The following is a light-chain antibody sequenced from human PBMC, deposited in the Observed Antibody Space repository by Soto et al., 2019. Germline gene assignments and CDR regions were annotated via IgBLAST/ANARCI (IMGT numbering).Light chain of an antibody. Sequence: DIQLTQSPSSLSASVGDKVTITCRASQSIRSYLNWVQQKPGKAPKLLIYDASSLQSGVPSRFSGSGSGTDFTLTISSLQPEDFATYYCQQSYSTLWTFGQGTKVDIK. CDR1: QSIRSY. V-gene: IGKV1-39*01. J-gene: IGKJ1*01. CDR2: DAS. CDR3: QQSYSTLWT.